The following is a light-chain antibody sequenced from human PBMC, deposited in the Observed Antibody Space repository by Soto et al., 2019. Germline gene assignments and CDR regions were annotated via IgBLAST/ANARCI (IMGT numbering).Light chain of an antibody. J-gene: IGLJ1*01. CDR3: SSYAGINNLGV. Sequence: QSALTQPPSASGSPGQSVTISCTGTSRDVGGYKYVSWYQQHPGKAPKIMIFEVNKRPSGVPDRFSGSKSGNTASLTVSGLQAEDEADYYCSSYAGINNLGVFGTGTKVTVL. CDR1: SRDVGGYKY. CDR2: EVN. V-gene: IGLV2-8*01.